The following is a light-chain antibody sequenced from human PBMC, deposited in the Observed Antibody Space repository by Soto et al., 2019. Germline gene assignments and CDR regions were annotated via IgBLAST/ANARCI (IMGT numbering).Light chain of an antibody. V-gene: IGKV2D-29*02. CDR3: MQSTQLPPT. Sequence: DVVMTQTPLSLSVAPGQPASISCKSSQSLLHITGETFLFWYLQKPGQSPQLLIYEVSTRVSGVPDRFSGSGSGTDFTLEISRVETDDVGIYYSMQSTQLPPTLGQGTRLET. CDR2: EVS. CDR1: QSLLHITGETF. J-gene: IGKJ5*01.